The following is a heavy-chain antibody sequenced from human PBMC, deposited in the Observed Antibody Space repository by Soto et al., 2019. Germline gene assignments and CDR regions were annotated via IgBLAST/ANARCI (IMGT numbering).Heavy chain of an antibody. Sequence: ASVKVSCKASGYTFTSYAMHWVRQAPGQRLEWMGWINAGNGNTKYSQKFQGRVTITRDTSASTAYMELSSLRSEDTAVYYCAGDGPYDSSGQAFDYWGKETLFTVPS. D-gene: IGHD3-22*01. J-gene: IGHJ4*02. CDR1: GYTFTSYA. V-gene: IGHV1-3*01. CDR2: INAGNGNT. CDR3: AGDGPYDSSGQAFDY.